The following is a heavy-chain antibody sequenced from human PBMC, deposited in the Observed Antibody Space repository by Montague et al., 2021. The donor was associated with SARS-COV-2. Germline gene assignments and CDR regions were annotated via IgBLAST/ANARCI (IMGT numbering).Heavy chain of an antibody. Sequence: TLSLTCTVSGGSISSGGYYWSWIRPHPGKGLEWIGYIYYSGSTYYNPSLKSRVTISVDTSKNQFSLKLSSVTAADTAVYYCARVETPRYYDILTGYSKYYGMDVWGQGTTVTVSS. CDR1: GGSISSGGYY. CDR2: IYYSGST. D-gene: IGHD3-9*01. J-gene: IGHJ6*02. CDR3: ARVETPRYYDILTGYSKYYGMDV. V-gene: IGHV4-31*03.